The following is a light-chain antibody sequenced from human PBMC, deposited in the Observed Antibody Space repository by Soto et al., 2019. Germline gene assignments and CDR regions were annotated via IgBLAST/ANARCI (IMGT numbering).Light chain of an antibody. CDR1: QSVSSSS. J-gene: IGKJ5*01. CDR2: GAS. CDR3: QQYDNWPPT. V-gene: IGKV3-20*01. Sequence: EIVLTQSPGTLCLSPGERATLSCRASQSVSSSSLAWYQQKRGQAPRLLIHGASSRATGIPDRFSGSGSGTDFTLTISRLEPEDFAVYYCQQYDNWPPTFGQGTRLEI.